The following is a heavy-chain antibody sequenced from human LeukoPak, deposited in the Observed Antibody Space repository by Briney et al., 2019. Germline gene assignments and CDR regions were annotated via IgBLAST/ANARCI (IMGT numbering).Heavy chain of an antibody. Sequence: GGSLRLSCAASGFTFSDYYMSWIRQAPGKGLEWVSYISSSSSYTNYADSVKGRFTISRDNAKNSLYLQKNSLRAEDTAVYYCARGGEEMATNTPFDYWGQGTLVTVSS. D-gene: IGHD5-24*01. CDR1: GFTFSDYY. V-gene: IGHV3-11*06. CDR3: ARGGEEMATNTPFDY. J-gene: IGHJ4*02. CDR2: ISSSSSYT.